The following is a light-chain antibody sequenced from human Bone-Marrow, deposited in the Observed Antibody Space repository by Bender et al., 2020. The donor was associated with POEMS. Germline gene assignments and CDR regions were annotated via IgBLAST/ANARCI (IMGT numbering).Light chain of an antibody. J-gene: IGLJ3*02. Sequence: QSALTQPASVSGPPGQSVTISCTGTSSDVGAYDHVSWYQQHPGKAPKLMIYDVSYRPSGVSDRFSGAISADAASLTISGLQAEDEADYYCCSYTGTNRVFGGGTKLTVL. CDR3: CSYTGTNRV. CDR1: SSDVGAYDH. V-gene: IGLV2-14*03. CDR2: DVS.